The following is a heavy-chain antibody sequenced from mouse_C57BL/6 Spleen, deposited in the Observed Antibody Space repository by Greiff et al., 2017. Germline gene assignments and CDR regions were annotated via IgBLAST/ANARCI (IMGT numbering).Heavy chain of an antibody. D-gene: IGHD1-1*01. CDR2: IYPGDGDT. J-gene: IGHJ2*01. CDR1: GYAFSSSW. Sequence: QVQLQQSGPELVKPGASVKISCKASGYAFSSSWMNWVKQRPGKGLEWIGRIYPGDGDTNYNGKFKGKATLAADKSFSTAYMQLSSLTSEDSAVYFCAGYYYGSDYFDYWGQGTTLTVSS. CDR3: AGYYYGSDYFDY. V-gene: IGHV1-82*01.